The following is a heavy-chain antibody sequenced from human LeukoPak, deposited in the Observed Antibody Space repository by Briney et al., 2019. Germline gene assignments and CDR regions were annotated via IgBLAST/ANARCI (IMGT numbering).Heavy chain of an antibody. CDR2: ISSRSSYI. J-gene: IGHJ4*02. D-gene: IGHD3-9*01. CDR1: VFTLSSYS. Sequence: GGSLRLSCAASVFTLSSYSMNWVRQAPGKGLEWVSSISSRSSYIYYADSVKGRFTISRDNAKNSLYLQMNSLRAEDTAVYYCARDYDILTGYYMWDYWGEGTLVTVSS. V-gene: IGHV3-21*01. CDR3: ARDYDILTGYYMWDY.